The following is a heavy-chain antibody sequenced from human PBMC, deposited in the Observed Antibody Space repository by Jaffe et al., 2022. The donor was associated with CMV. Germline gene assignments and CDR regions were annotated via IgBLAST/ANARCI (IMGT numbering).Heavy chain of an antibody. Sequence: QVQLVESGGGVVQPGRSLRLSCAASGFTFSSYGMHWVRQAPGKGLEWVAVIWYDGSNKYYADSVKGRFTISRDNSKNTLYLQMNSLRAEDTAVYYCASLVQLVLGSVPWGQGTLVTVSS. CDR2: IWYDGSNK. CDR3: ASLVQLVLGSVP. D-gene: IGHD6-13*01. CDR1: GFTFSSYG. J-gene: IGHJ4*02. V-gene: IGHV3-33*08.